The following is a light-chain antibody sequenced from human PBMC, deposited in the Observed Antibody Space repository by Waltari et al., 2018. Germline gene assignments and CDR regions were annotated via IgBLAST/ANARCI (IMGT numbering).Light chain of an antibody. V-gene: IGLV3-21*02. Sequence: SYVLTQPPSVSVAPGQTAIFTCGGNNIGIKSVHWYQLRPGQAPVLVVYDSTDRPSGIPERISGSNCGNTATLSISSVEAGDEADYYCQVWDSRSDHLLVFGGGTKLTVL. CDR2: DST. CDR3: QVWDSRSDHLLV. J-gene: IGLJ3*02. CDR1: NIGIKS.